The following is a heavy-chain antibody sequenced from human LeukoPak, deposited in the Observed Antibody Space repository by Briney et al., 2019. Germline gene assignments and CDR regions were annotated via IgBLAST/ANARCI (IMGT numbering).Heavy chain of an antibody. CDR1: XGSIXSXX. Sequence: LXXXXTVSXGSIXSXXWSWVRQPPGKXLEWXGYIYYTGSTNCNPSLKSRVTISVDTSKNQFSLKLSSVTAADTAVYYCAREGPLTVAGKTYYYYGMDVWGQGTTVTVSS. V-gene: IGHV4-59*01. CDR3: AREGPLTVAGKTYYYYGMDV. CDR2: IYYTGST. J-gene: IGHJ6*02. D-gene: IGHD6-19*01.